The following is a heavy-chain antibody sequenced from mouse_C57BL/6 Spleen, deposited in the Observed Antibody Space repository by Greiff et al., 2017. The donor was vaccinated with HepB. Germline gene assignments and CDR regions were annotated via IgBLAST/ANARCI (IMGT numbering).Heavy chain of an antibody. J-gene: IGHJ2*01. CDR3: ARLGTGKSDFDY. CDR1: GYTFTDYY. D-gene: IGHD4-1*01. V-gene: IGHV1-26*01. Sequence: VQLQQSGPELVKPGASVKISCKASGYTFTDYYMNWVKQSHGKSLEWIGDINPNNGGTSYNQKFKGKATLTVDKSSSTAYMELRSLTSEDSAVYYWARLGTGKSDFDYWGQGTTLTVAS. CDR2: INPNNGGT.